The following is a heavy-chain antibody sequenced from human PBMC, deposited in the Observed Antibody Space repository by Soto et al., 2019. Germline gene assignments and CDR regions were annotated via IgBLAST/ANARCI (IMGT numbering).Heavy chain of an antibody. D-gene: IGHD4-17*01. Sequence: PGGSLRLSCAASGFTFSSYGMHWVRQAPGKGLEWVAVIWYDGSNKYYADSVKGRFTISRDNSKNTLYLQMNSLRAEDTAVYYCARVDYGDYTNRPFDYWGQGTLVTVSS. CDR1: GFTFSSYG. J-gene: IGHJ4*02. V-gene: IGHV3-33*01. CDR2: IWYDGSNK. CDR3: ARVDYGDYTNRPFDY.